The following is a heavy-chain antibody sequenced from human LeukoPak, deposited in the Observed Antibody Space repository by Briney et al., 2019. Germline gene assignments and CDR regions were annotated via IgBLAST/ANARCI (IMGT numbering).Heavy chain of an antibody. CDR2: ISYDGSNK. CDR3: ARDAKYQLLFVGAFDI. Sequence: GGSLRLSCAASGFTFSSYGMHWVRQAPGKGLEWVAVISYDGSNKYYADSVKGRFTISRDNSKNTLYLQMNSLRAEDTAVYYCARDAKYQLLFVGAFDIWGQGTMVTVSS. D-gene: IGHD2-2*01. CDR1: GFTFSSYG. J-gene: IGHJ3*02. V-gene: IGHV3-30*03.